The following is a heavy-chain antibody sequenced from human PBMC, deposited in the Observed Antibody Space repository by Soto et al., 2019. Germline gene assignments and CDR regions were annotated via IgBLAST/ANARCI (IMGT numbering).Heavy chain of an antibody. J-gene: IGHJ6*03. D-gene: IGHD4-4*01. CDR3: ARTPDYSTPVLAYYYYSMAV. Sequence: ASVKVSCKASGYTFTSYGISWVRQAPGQGLEWMGWISAYNGNTNYAQKLQGRVTMTTDTSTSTAYMELRSPRSDDTAVYYCARTPDYSTPVLAYYYYSMAVWAKGTTVTVSS. CDR2: ISAYNGNT. CDR1: GYTFTSYG. V-gene: IGHV1-18*01.